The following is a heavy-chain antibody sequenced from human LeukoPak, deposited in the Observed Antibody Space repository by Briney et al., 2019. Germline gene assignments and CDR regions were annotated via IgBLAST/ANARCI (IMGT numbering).Heavy chain of an antibody. J-gene: IGHJ5*02. V-gene: IGHV4-59*01. Sequence: SETLSLTCTVSGGSISSYYWSWIRQPPGKGLEWIGYIYYSGSTKYNPSLMSRGTISSDTSKNPFSLKLSSVTAADTAVYYCERVFPSGSYYIPNWFDPWGQGTLVTVSS. CDR2: IYYSGST. CDR3: ERVFPSGSYYIPNWFDP. CDR1: GGSISSYY. D-gene: IGHD3-10*01.